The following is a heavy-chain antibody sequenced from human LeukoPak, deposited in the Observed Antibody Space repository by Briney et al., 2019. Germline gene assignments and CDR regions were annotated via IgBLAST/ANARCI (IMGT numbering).Heavy chain of an antibody. V-gene: IGHV3-7*02. Sequence: PGWSHTRSSAASGFTFSSYSMIWVRHAPGKGLEWVGNIQQDGSERYYVDPVKRRFTIYRDNAKNSLYLQMNSLRAEDTAVYYCARSRGSDYWGQGTLVTVSS. CDR2: IQQDGSER. CDR1: GFTFSSYS. J-gene: IGHJ4*02. D-gene: IGHD3-16*01. CDR3: ARSRGSDY.